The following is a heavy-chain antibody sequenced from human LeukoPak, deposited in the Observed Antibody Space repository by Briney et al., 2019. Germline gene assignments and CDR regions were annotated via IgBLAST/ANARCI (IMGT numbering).Heavy chain of an antibody. D-gene: IGHD2-2*01. CDR2: ISYDGSNK. J-gene: IGHJ4*02. CDR3: AKKSGTMYYFDY. Sequence: GGSLRLSCATSGFTFSNSGMHWVRQAPGKGLEWVAVISYDGSNKYYADSVKGRFTISRDNSKNTLYLQMNSLRAEDTAVYYCAKKSGTMYYFDYWGQGTLVTVSS. V-gene: IGHV3-30*18. CDR1: GFTFSNSG.